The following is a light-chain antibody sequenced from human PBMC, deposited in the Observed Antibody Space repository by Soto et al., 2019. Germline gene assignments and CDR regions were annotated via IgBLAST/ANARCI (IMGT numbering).Light chain of an antibody. CDR2: EVS. Sequence: QSALTQPASVSGSPGQSITISCTGTSSDVGGYNYVSWYQQHPAKAPKLMIYEVSNRPSGVSHRFSGSESGNTASLTISGLQAEDEADYYCFSYTTSSTLVFGGGTKLTVL. CDR3: FSYTTSSTLV. CDR1: SSDVGGYNY. V-gene: IGLV2-14*01. J-gene: IGLJ3*02.